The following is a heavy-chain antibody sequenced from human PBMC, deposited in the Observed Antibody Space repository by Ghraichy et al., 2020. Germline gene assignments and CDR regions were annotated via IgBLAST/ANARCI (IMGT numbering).Heavy chain of an antibody. CDR3: ARAARYGSGSYSHRGNYYYMDV. V-gene: IGHV4-34*01. D-gene: IGHD3-10*01. J-gene: IGHJ6*03. CDR2: INHSGST. Sequence: SETLSLTCAVYGGSFSGYYWSWIRQPPGKGLEWIGEINHSGSTNYNPSLKSRVTISVDTSKNQFSLKLSSVTAADTAVYYCARAARYGSGSYSHRGNYYYMDVWGKGTTVTVSS. CDR1: GGSFSGYY.